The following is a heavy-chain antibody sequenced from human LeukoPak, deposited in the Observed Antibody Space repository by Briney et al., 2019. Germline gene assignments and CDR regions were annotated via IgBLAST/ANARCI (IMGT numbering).Heavy chain of an antibody. CDR3: AKERDYYDSSGFDY. CDR2: ISGSGGST. D-gene: IGHD3-22*01. V-gene: IGHV3-23*01. Sequence: GGSLRLSCAASGFTFSSYAMSRVRQAPGKALEWVSAISGSGGSTYYADSVKGRFTISRDNSKNTLYLQMNSLRAEDTAVYYCAKERDYYDSSGFDYWGQGTLVTVSS. J-gene: IGHJ4*02. CDR1: GFTFSSYA.